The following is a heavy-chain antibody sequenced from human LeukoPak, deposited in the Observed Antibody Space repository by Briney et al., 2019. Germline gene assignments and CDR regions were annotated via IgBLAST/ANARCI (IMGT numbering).Heavy chain of an antibody. CDR3: ARGGYVTTDNWFDP. D-gene: IGHD1/OR15-1a*01. J-gene: IGHJ5*02. V-gene: IGHV3-7*01. CDR1: GFTFSSYA. CDR2: IKQDGSEK. Sequence: QPGRSLRLSCAASGFTFSSYAMHWVRQAPGKGLEWVANIKQDGSEKYYVDSVKGRFTISRDNAKNSLYLQMNSLRAEDTAVYYCARGGYVTTDNWFDPWGQGTLVTVSS.